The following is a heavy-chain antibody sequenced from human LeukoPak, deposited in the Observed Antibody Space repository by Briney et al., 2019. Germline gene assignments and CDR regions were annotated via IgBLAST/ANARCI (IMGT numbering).Heavy chain of an antibody. J-gene: IGHJ4*02. CDR2: ISSSSSYI. Sequence: PGGSLRLSCAASGFTFSSYSMNWVRQAPGKGLEWVSSISSSSSYIYYADSVKGRFTISRDNAKNPLYLQVNSLRAEDTAVYYCALYCSSTSCSPFDYWGQGTLVTVSS. CDR1: GFTFSSYS. CDR3: ALYCSSTSCSPFDY. V-gene: IGHV3-21*01. D-gene: IGHD2-2*01.